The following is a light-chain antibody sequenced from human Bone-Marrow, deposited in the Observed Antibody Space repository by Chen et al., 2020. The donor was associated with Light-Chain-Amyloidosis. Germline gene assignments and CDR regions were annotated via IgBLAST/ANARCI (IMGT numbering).Light chain of an antibody. J-gene: IGKJ2*02. CDR1: QNIGTF. V-gene: IGKV1-39*01. CDR3: QQSYSNPRT. Sequence: DIQMTQSPPSLSASIGARVTITCRASQNIGTFLHWYQQKPGKAPKLLIFAASTLQGEVPSMFTGSGSGTDFILTINSLQLEDFATYYCQQSYSNPRTFGQGTKVEI. CDR2: AAS.